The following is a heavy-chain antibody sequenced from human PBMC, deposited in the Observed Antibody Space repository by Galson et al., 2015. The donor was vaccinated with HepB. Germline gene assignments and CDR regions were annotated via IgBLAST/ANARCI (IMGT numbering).Heavy chain of an antibody. D-gene: IGHD4-17*01. CDR2: IKSKTDGGTT. V-gene: IGHV3-15*07. CDR1: GFTFSNAW. Sequence: SLRLSCAASGFTFSNAWMNWVRQAPGKGLEWVGRIKSKTDGGTTDYAAPVKGRFTISRDDSKNTLYLQMNSLKTEDTAVYYCARLTTVLPHRVWGQGTTVTVSS. CDR3: ARLTTVLPHRV. J-gene: IGHJ6*02.